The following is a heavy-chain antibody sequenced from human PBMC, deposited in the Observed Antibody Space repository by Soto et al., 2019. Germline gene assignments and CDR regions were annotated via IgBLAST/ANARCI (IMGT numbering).Heavy chain of an antibody. D-gene: IGHD2-2*01. CDR3: ARAEDIVLVPAAMRGGWFDP. J-gene: IGHJ5*02. CDR1: GGTFSSYA. Sequence: QVQLVQSGAEVKKPGSSVKVSCKASGGTFSSYAISWVRQAPGQGLEWMGGIIPIFGTANYAQKFQGRVTITADECTSTAYMELSSLRSEDTAVYYCARAEDIVLVPAAMRGGWFDPWGQGTLVTVSS. V-gene: IGHV1-69*12. CDR2: IIPIFGTA.